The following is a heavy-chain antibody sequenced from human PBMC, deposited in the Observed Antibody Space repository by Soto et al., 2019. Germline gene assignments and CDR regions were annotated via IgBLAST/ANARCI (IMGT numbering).Heavy chain of an antibody. CDR2: ISYDGSNK. Sequence: GGSLRLSCAASGFTFSSYAMHWVRQAPGKGLEWVAVISYDGSNKYYADSVKGRFTISRDNSKNTPYLQMNSLRAEDTAVYYCASPYDSSGYYFEGNEVFDYWGQGTLVTVSS. CDR3: ASPYDSSGYYFEGNEVFDY. D-gene: IGHD3-22*01. J-gene: IGHJ4*02. CDR1: GFTFSSYA. V-gene: IGHV3-30-3*01.